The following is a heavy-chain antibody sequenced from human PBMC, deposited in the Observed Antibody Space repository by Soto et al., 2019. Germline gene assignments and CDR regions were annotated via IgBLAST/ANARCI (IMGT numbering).Heavy chain of an antibody. CDR1: GYTLTELS. Sequence: ASVKVSCKVSGYTLTELSMHWVRQAPGKGLEWMGGFDPEDGETIYAQKFQGRVTMTEDTSTDTAYMELSSLRSEDTAVYYCATELYSNYNYYYRMDGWGQGTKVPVSS. CDR2: FDPEDGET. J-gene: IGHJ6*02. D-gene: IGHD4-4*01. CDR3: ATELYSNYNYYYRMDG. V-gene: IGHV1-24*01.